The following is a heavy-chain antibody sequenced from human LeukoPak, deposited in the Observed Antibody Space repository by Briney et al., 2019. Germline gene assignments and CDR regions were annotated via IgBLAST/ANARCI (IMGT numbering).Heavy chain of an antibody. Sequence: GGSLRLSCAASGFTFSSYWMHWVRQAPGKGLVWVSRINTDGSSTSYADSVKGRFTISRDNAKNSLYLQMNSLRAEDTAVYYCARAPGYSYGLDAFDIWGQGTMVTVSS. D-gene: IGHD5-18*01. CDR2: INTDGSST. J-gene: IGHJ3*02. V-gene: IGHV3-74*01. CDR3: ARAPGYSYGLDAFDI. CDR1: GFTFSSYW.